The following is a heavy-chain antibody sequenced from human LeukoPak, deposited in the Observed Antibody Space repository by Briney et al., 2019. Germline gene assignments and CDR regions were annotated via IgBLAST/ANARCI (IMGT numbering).Heavy chain of an antibody. D-gene: IGHD6-13*01. J-gene: IGHJ4*02. CDR1: GYTFTGYY. CDR2: TNPNSGGT. CDR3: ARGASSSWKQVFRFDY. Sequence: ASVKVSCKASGYTFTGYYMHWVRQAPGQGLEWMGWTNPNSGGTNYAQKFQGRVTMTRDTSISTAYMELSRLRSDDTAVYYCARGASSSWKQVFRFDYWGQGTLVTVSS. V-gene: IGHV1-2*02.